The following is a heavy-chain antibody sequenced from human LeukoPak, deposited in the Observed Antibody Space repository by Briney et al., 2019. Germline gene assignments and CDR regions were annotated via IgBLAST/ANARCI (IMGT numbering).Heavy chain of an antibody. D-gene: IGHD5-12*01. Sequence: SQTLSLTCTVSGGSISSGDYYWSWIRQHPGKGLEWIGYIYYSGSTYYNPSLKSRVTISVDTSKNQFSLKLSSVTAADTAVYYCARKVATILGVNYFDYWGQGTLVTVSS. CDR1: GGSISSGDYY. V-gene: IGHV4-31*03. CDR2: IYYSGST. J-gene: IGHJ4*02. CDR3: ARKVATILGVNYFDY.